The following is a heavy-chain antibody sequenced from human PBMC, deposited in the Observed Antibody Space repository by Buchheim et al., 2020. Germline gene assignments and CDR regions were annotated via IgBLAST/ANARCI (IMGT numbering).Heavy chain of an antibody. CDR2: INHSGST. CDR1: GGSFSGYY. D-gene: IGHD3-22*01. V-gene: IGHV4-34*01. J-gene: IGHJ6*02. Sequence: QVQLQQWGAGLLKPSETLSLTCAVYGGSFSGYYWSWIRQPPGKGLEWIGEINHSGSTNYNPSLKSRVTISVDTSKNQFSLKLSSVTAADTAVYYCASDSSGYSDYYGMDVWGQGTT. CDR3: ASDSSGYSDYYGMDV.